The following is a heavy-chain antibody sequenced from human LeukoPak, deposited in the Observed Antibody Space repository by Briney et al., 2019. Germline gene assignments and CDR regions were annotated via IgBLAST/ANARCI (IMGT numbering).Heavy chain of an antibody. D-gene: IGHD5-24*01. CDR2: VSTTGSDT. J-gene: IGHJ4*02. CDR3: ARGRDGYPYNF. Sequence: GGSLRLSCAASGFTFSGYAMNWVRQAPGKGLEWVSSVSTTGSDTYYADSVQGRFTISRDSSKNSVYLQMNSLRPEDTAIYYCARGRDGYPYNFWGQGTLVTVSS. V-gene: IGHV3-21*01. CDR1: GFTFSGYA.